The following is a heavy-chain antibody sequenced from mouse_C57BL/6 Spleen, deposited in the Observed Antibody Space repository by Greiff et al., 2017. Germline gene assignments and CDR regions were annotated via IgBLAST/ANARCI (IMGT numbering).Heavy chain of an antibody. V-gene: IGHV5-17*01. J-gene: IGHJ4*01. CDR2: ISSGSSTI. CDR3: ARPKGSYYAMDY. Sequence: EVKVEESGGGLVKPGGSLKLSCAASGFTFSDYGMHWVRQAPEKGLEWVAYISSGSSTIYYADTVKGRFTISRDNAKNTLFLQMTSLRSEDTAMYYCARPKGSYYAMDYWGQGTSVTVSS. CDR1: GFTFSDYG.